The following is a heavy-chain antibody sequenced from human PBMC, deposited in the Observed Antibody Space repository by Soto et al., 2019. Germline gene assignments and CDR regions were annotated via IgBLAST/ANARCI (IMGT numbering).Heavy chain of an antibody. Sequence: EVQLLESGGGLVQPGGFLRLSCAASGFTFSTYAMSWVRQAPGKGLEWVSVISASGGSTFYADSVKGRFTVSRDNSRNTLYLQVISLRVEDTAVYYCAKDLRTSTNYNYGMDVWGQGTTVTVSS. J-gene: IGHJ6*02. CDR1: GFTFSTYA. CDR2: ISASGGST. CDR3: AKDLRTSTNYNYGMDV. V-gene: IGHV3-23*01.